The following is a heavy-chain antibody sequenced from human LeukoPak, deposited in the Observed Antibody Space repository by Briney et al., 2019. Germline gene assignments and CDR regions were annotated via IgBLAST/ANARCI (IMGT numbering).Heavy chain of an antibody. CDR3: ASPGIAAAGTGDDAFDI. CDR1: GFTVSSNY. V-gene: IGHV3-66*01. Sequence: GGSLRLSCAASGFTVSSNYMSWVHQAPGKGLEWVSVIYSGGSTYYADSVKGRFTIARDNSKNTLYLQMNSLRAEDTAVYYCASPGIAAAGTGDDAFDIWGQGTMVTVSS. CDR2: IYSGGST. D-gene: IGHD6-13*01. J-gene: IGHJ3*02.